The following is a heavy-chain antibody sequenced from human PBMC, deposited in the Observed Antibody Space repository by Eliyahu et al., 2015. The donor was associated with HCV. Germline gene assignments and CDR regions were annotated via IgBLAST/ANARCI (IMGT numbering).Heavy chain of an antibody. CDR3: ARGGAWGYRYGYLDL. D-gene: IGHD5-18*01. CDR2: INPNRDDT. CDR1: GYTFXDYY. Sequence: QEQLVQSGADLKKPGASVKVSCQASGYTFXDYYVHWVXXAPGQGLXWXGWINPNRDDTSSAQRFQDRVTMTRDTATSTVYLELSRLRSDDTAIYYCARGGAWGYRYGYLDLWGLGTLVTVS. V-gene: IGHV1-2*02. J-gene: IGHJ4*02.